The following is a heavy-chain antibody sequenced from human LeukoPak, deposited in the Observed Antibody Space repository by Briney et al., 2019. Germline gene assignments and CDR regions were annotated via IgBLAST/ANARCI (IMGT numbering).Heavy chain of an antibody. J-gene: IGHJ4*02. CDR2: IIPILGIA. D-gene: IGHD3-22*01. Sequence: SVKVSCKASGGTFSSYAISWVRQAPGQGLEWMGRIIPILGIANYAQKFQGRVTITADKSTSTAYMELSSLRSEDTAVYYCARESPYGSSGISPGAIDYWGQGTLVTVSS. V-gene: IGHV1-69*04. CDR1: GGTFSSYA. CDR3: ARESPYGSSGISPGAIDY.